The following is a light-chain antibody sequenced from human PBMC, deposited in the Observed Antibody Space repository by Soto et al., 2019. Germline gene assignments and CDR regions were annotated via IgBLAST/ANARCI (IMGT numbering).Light chain of an antibody. Sequence: QSVLTQPASVSGSPGQSITISCTGTSSDVGGYNYVSWYQHHPGKAPKLMIYEVSNRPSGVSNRFSGSKSGDTASLTISGLQAEVEADYYCSSYTSSSTFSVFGTGTKLTVL. J-gene: IGLJ1*01. CDR3: SSYTSSSTFSV. V-gene: IGLV2-14*01. CDR2: EVS. CDR1: SSDVGGYNY.